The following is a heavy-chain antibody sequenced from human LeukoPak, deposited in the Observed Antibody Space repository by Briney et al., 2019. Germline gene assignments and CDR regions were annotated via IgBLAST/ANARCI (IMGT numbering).Heavy chain of an antibody. CDR3: ARDTYSGTYAGSGTGY. CDR1: GFTFSSYS. J-gene: IGHJ4*02. V-gene: IGHV3-21*04. D-gene: IGHD1-26*01. CDR2: ISSSSSYI. Sequence: GGSLRLSCAASGFTFSSYSMNWVRQAPGKGLEWVSSISSSSSYIYYADSVKGRFTISRDNAKNSLYLQMNSLRAEDTAVYYCARDTYSGTYAGSGTGYWGQGALVTVSS.